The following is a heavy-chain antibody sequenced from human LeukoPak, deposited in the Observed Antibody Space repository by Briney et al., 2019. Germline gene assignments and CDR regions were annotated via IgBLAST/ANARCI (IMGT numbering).Heavy chain of an antibody. CDR2: IYRDGST. D-gene: IGHD1-7*01. J-gene: IGHJ4*02. CDR1: GFTVDSHY. Sequence: GGSLRLSCAVSGFTVDSHYMTWVRQAPGKGLQWVSVIYRDGSTYYAGSVEGQFTISRDNSKNTLHLQMNSLSTEDTAVYYCAQLPSDWGQGTLVTVSS. CDR3: AQLPSD. V-gene: IGHV3-66*02.